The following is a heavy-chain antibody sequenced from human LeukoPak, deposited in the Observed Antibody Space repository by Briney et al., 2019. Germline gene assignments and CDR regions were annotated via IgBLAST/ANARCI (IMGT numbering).Heavy chain of an antibody. D-gene: IGHD3-10*01. CDR2: ISADSATT. CDR3: ARKSASGNSPLNY. CDR1: GFTFSNYW. J-gene: IGHJ4*02. Sequence: GGSLRLSCAASGFTFSNYWMHWVRQAPGKGLEWVSVISADSATTFYADSVKGRFTISRDNAKNTVFLQMSSLRAEDTALYYCARKSASGNSPLNYWGQGTRV. V-gene: IGHV3-23*01.